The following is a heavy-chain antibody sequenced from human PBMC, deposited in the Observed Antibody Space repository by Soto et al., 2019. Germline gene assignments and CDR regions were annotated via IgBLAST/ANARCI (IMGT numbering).Heavy chain of an antibody. J-gene: IGHJ4*02. CDR3: AKDLFPYEFWSGYQK. CDR2: ISWDGGTI. V-gene: IGHV3-9*01. D-gene: IGHD3-3*01. CDR1: GFTFDDYA. Sequence: EVQLVESGGGLAQPGRSLRLSCATSGFTFDDYAMHWVRQAPGKGLEWVSGISWDGGTIGYADSVKGRFTISRDNAKKSLFMEMNTLRPEDTAIYFCAKDLFPYEFWSGYQKWGQGTLVTVSS.